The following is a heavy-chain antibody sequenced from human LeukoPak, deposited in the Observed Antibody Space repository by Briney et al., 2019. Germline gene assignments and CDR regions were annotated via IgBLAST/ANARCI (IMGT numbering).Heavy chain of an antibody. CDR1: GGSFSGYY. D-gene: IGHD1-1*01. V-gene: IGHV4-34*01. Sequence: SETLSLTCAVYGGSFSGYYWSWIRQPPGKGLEWIGEINHSGDTNYNPSVKSRVTISVDTSKNQFSLRLISLTAADTAVYYCARGPTISETGYFDYWGQGTLVTVSS. J-gene: IGHJ4*03. CDR3: ARGPTISETGYFDY. CDR2: INHSGDT.